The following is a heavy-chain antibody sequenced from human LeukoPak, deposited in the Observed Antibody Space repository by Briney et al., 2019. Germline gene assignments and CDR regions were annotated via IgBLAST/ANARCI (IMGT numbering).Heavy chain of an antibody. CDR2: IYYSGST. Sequence: TPSETLSLTCTVSGGSISSYYWSWIRQPPGKGLEWIGYIYYSGSTNYNPSLKSRVTISVDTSKNQFSLKLSSVTAADTAVYYCAREYYYDSSGYYPIAFDIWGQGTMVTVSS. V-gene: IGHV4-59*01. CDR1: GGSISSYY. J-gene: IGHJ3*02. D-gene: IGHD3-22*01. CDR3: AREYYYDSSGYYPIAFDI.